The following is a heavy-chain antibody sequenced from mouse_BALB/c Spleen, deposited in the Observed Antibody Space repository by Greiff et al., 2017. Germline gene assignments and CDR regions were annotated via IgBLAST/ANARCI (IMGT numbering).Heavy chain of an antibody. CDR1: GYSITSGYY. Sequence: EVKLVESGPGLVKPSQSLSLTCSVTGYSITSGYYWNWIRQFPGNKLEWMGYISYDGSNNYNPSLKNRISITRDTSKNQFFLKLNSVTTEDTATYYCARYRYDGAYWGQGTLVTVSA. CDR3: ARYRYDGAY. V-gene: IGHV3-6*02. CDR2: ISYDGSN. J-gene: IGHJ3*01. D-gene: IGHD2-14*01.